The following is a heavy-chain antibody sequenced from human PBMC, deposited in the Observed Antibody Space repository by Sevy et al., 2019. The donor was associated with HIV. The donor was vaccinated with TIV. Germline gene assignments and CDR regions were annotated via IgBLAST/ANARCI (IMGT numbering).Heavy chain of an antibody. CDR1: GFTFSSYS. V-gene: IGHV3-21*01. D-gene: IGHD3-22*01. J-gene: IGHJ3*01. CDR2: ISSSSSYI. CDR3: ASLPNNYYDTSGSSGDDAFDL. Sequence: GGSLRLSCAASGFTFSSYSMNWVRQAPGKGLEWVSSISSSSSYIYYADSVKGRFTISRDNAKNSLYLQMNSLRAEDTAVYYCASLPNNYYDTSGSSGDDAFDLWGRGTMVTVSS.